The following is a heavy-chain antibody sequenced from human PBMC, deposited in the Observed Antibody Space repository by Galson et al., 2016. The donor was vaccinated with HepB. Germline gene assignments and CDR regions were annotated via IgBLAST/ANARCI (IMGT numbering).Heavy chain of an antibody. CDR3: AHRRGSGSPWAYGAFDI. CDR2: KYWDDDK. J-gene: IGHJ3*02. D-gene: IGHD1-26*01. CDR1: GFSLRTTGVG. Sequence: PALVKPTQTLTLTCPFSGFSLRTTGVGVGWIRQPPGKALEWLALKYWDDDKYYNPSLRTRLTITKDTSKNQVVLTMTNMDPVDTATYYCAHRRGSGSPWAYGAFDIWGKGTMVTVSS. V-gene: IGHV2-5*02.